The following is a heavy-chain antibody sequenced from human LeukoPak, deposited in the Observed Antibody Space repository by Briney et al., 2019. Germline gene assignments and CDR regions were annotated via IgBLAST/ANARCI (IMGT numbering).Heavy chain of an antibody. Sequence: SETLSLTCAVYGGSFSGYYWSWIRQPPGKGLEWIGEINHSGSTKYNPSLKSRVTISVDTSKNQFSLKLRSVIAADTAVYYCARGAYFDWILGIGDSYYYGMDVWGQGTTVTVSS. V-gene: IGHV4-34*01. CDR3: ARGAYFDWILGIGDSYYYGMDV. J-gene: IGHJ6*02. CDR1: GGSFSGYY. D-gene: IGHD3-9*01. CDR2: INHSGST.